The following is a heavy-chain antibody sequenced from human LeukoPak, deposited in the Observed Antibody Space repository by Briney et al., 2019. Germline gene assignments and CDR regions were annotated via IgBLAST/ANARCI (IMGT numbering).Heavy chain of an antibody. J-gene: IGHJ6*03. CDR1: GFTFSSDS. CDR3: ARSSITMARGVIKSTTSWYHYYNMDV. Sequence: GGSLRLSCAASGFTFSSDSMSWVRQAPGKGLEWVANIKQDGSEKNYVGSVKGRFTIARDNAKNSLYLQMNSLRAEDTAVYYCARSSITMARGVIKSTTSWYHYYNMDVWGKGTTVTVSS. V-gene: IGHV3-7*01. CDR2: IKQDGSEK. D-gene: IGHD3-10*01.